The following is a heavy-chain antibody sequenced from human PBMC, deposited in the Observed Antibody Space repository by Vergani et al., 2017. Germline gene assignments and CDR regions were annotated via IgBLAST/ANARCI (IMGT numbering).Heavy chain of an antibody. D-gene: IGHD5-18*01. J-gene: IGHJ3*02. Sequence: QVQLVQSGAEVKKPGASVKVSCKASGYTFTSYYMHWVRQAPGQGLEWMGIINPSGGSTSYAQKFQGRVTMTRATSTSPVYMELSSLRSEEPAVYYCARYTAMAYDAFDIWGQGTMVTVSS. CDR1: GYTFTSYY. V-gene: IGHV1-46*01. CDR2: INPSGGST. CDR3: ARYTAMAYDAFDI.